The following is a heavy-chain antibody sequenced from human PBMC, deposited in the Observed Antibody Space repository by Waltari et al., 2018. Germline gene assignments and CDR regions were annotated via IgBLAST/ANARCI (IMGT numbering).Heavy chain of an antibody. CDR1: GYTFTSYG. CDR2: ISAYNGNT. CDR3: ARDSNPQTDYDSKDAFDI. J-gene: IGHJ3*02. D-gene: IGHD3-22*01. V-gene: IGHV1-18*01. Sequence: QVQLVQSGAEVKKPGASVKVSCKASGYTFTSYGISWVRQAPGQGLEWMGWISAYNGNTNYAQKLQGRVTMTTDTSTSTAYMELRSLRSDDTAVYYCARDSNPQTDYDSKDAFDIWGQGTMVTVSS.